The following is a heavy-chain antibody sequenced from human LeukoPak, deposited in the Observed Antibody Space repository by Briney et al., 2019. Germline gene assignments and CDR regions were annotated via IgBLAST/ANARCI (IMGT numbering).Heavy chain of an antibody. Sequence: SETLSLTCTVSGASISSGDCYWGWIRQPPGKGLEFIGGIYYSGSTYYNPSLKSRVTISVDTSKNQFSLKLSSVTAADTAVYYCARHRAEQQLATYFDYWGQGTLVTVSS. D-gene: IGHD6-13*01. J-gene: IGHJ4*02. CDR2: IYYSGST. CDR1: GASISSGDCY. V-gene: IGHV4-39*01. CDR3: ARHRAEQQLATYFDY.